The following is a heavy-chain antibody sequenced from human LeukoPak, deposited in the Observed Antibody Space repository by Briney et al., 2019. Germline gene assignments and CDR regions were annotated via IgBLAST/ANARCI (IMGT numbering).Heavy chain of an antibody. CDR3: ARGGGPLDY. J-gene: IGHJ4*02. Sequence: QPGRSLRLSCAASGFTFDDYAMHWVRQAPGKGLEWVSGISWNSGSIGYADSVKGRFTISRDNAKNSLYLQMNSLRAEDTAVYYCARGGGPLDYWGQGTLVTVSS. CDR2: ISWNSGSI. V-gene: IGHV3-9*01. CDR1: GFTFDDYA.